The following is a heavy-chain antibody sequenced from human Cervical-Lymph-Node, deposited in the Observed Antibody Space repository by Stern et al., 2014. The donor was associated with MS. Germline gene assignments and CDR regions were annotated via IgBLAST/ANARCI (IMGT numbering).Heavy chain of an antibody. CDR3: TRAYYGSQLGY. J-gene: IGHJ4*02. CDR2: IIVGNGNT. D-gene: IGHD3-16*01. CDR1: GYTFTSFA. V-gene: IGHV1-3*01. Sequence: QVQLVQSGAEVKKPGASVKVSCKASGYTFTSFALHWVRQAPGQRPAWMGWIIVGNGNTKYSQNLQDRVTISRDTSASTVYMELTSLRSEDTAVYYCTRAYYGSQLGYWGQGTLVTVSA.